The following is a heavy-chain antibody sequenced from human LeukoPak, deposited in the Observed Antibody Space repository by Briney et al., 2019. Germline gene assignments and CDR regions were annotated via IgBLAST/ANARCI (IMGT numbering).Heavy chain of an antibody. CDR3: ATIAAAGTQYYYYGMDV. D-gene: IGHD6-13*01. V-gene: IGHV1-69*01. CDR2: IIPIFGTA. CDR1: GGTFSSYA. Sequence: SVKVSRKASGGTFSSYAISWVRQAPGQGLEWMGGIIPIFGTANYAQKFQGRVTITADESTSTAYMELSSLRSEDTAVYYCATIAAAGTQYYYYGMDVWGQGTTVTVS. J-gene: IGHJ6*02.